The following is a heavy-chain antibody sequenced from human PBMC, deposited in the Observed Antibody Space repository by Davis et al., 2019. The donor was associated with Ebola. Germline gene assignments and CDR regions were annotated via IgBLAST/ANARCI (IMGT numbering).Heavy chain of an antibody. CDR1: GFTFSSYW. CDR2: IGTAGDT. V-gene: IGHV3-13*01. CDR3: ASIYYYYYGMDV. Sequence: GGSLRLSCAASGFTFSSYWMSWVRQATGKGLEWVSAIGTAGDTYYPGSVKGRFTISRDNSKNTLYLQMNSLRAEDTAVYYCASIYYYYYGMDVWGQGTTVTVSS. J-gene: IGHJ6*02.